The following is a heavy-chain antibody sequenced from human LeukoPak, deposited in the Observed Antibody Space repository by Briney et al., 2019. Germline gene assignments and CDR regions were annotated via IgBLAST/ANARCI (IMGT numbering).Heavy chain of an antibody. V-gene: IGHV1-24*01. Sequence: ASGKVSCKVSGYTLTELAMHWVRQAPGKGLEWMGGFDPEDGETIYAQKFQGRVTMTEDTSTDTAYMELSSLRSEDTAVYYCATGPIASYSSSWYGMDVWGQGTTVTVSS. CDR3: ATGPIASYSSSWYGMDV. D-gene: IGHD6-13*01. J-gene: IGHJ6*02. CDR1: GYTLTELA. CDR2: FDPEDGET.